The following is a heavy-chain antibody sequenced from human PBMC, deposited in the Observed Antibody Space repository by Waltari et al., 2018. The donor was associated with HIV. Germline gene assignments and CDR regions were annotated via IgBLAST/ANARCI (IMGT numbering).Heavy chain of an antibody. D-gene: IGHD7-27*01. Sequence: EVQLLESGGGLVQPGGSLRLSCTASGFRFRGSGFHWVRQATGEGLEWVATISGSGSGTYYADSVKGRFIVSRDNSNNMLYLQMDGLRVEDTAVYYCARDHPGDYYTYHGLDFWGQGTTVTVSS. CDR1: GFRFRGSG. CDR2: ISGSGSGT. J-gene: IGHJ6*02. V-gene: IGHV3-23*01. CDR3: ARDHPGDYYTYHGLDF.